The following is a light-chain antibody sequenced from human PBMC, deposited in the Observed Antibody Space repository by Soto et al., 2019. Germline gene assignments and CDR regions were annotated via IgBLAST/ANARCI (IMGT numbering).Light chain of an antibody. CDR3: AAWEVTLNGHV. Sequence: QSVLTQPPSVSGTLGQGVTISCSGSTSNIGENTVAWFQQLPGTAPKVLIYVTDRRPSGVPDRFSGSKPGTSAYLAISGLQSEDEADYYCAAWEVTLNGHVFGTGTKVTVL. J-gene: IGLJ1*01. CDR2: VTD. V-gene: IGLV1-44*01. CDR1: TSNIGENT.